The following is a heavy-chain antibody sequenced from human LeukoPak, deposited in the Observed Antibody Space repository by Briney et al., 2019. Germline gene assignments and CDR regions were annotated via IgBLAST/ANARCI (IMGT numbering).Heavy chain of an antibody. V-gene: IGHV1-8*01. CDR1: GYTFTSYD. CDR2: MNPNSGNT. J-gene: IGHJ4*02. CDR3: AREPRRFGD. Sequence: GASVKVSCKASGYTFTSYDINWVRQATGQGLEWLGYMNPNSGNTGHAQKFQGRVTMTSDTSINTAYMELSSLRSDDTAVYYCAREPRRFGDWGQGTLVTVSS. D-gene: IGHD3-10*01.